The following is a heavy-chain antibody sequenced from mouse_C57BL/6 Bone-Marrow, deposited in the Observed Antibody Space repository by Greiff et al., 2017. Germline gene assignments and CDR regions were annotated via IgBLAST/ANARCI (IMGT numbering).Heavy chain of an antibody. J-gene: IGHJ2*01. V-gene: IGHV1-82*01. Sequence: HVQLQPSGPELVKPGASVKISCKASGYAFSSSWLNWVKQRPGKGLEWIGRIYPGDGDTNYNGKFKGKATLTADKSSSTAYMQLSSLTSEDSAVYFCARGGDYWGQGTTLTVSS. CDR3: ARGGDY. CDR2: IYPGDGDT. CDR1: GYAFSSSW.